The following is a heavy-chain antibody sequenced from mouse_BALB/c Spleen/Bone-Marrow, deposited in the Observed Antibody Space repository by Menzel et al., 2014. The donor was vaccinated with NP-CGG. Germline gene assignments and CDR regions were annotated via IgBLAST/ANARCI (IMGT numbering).Heavy chain of an antibody. D-gene: IGHD2-4*01. Sequence: QVQLQQSGPELVKPGASVRISCKASGYTFTSYYLHWVRQRPGQGLEWIGWIYPGDFNTKYNEKFKGKATLTADKSSSTASMQVSSLTSEDSAVYFCARKSQRAYDSMNYWGQGTSVTVSS. CDR3: ARKSQRAYDSMNY. CDR1: GYTFTSYY. J-gene: IGHJ4*01. CDR2: IYPGDFNT. V-gene: IGHV1S56*01.